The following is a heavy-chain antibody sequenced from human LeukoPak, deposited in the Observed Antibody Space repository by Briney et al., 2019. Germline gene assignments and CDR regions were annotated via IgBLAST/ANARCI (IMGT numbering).Heavy chain of an antibody. CDR3: AGHYDTSGYHYFDF. Sequence: GGSLRLSCAPSGFTFSSYALHWVCQAPGQGLEWVAVISYDGSNKYYADSVKGRFTISRDNSKNTVYLQMNSLRAEDTAVYYCAGHYDTSGYHYFDFRGQGTLVTVSS. CDR2: ISYDGSNK. D-gene: IGHD3-22*01. CDR1: GFTFSSYA. J-gene: IGHJ4*02. V-gene: IGHV3-30-3*01.